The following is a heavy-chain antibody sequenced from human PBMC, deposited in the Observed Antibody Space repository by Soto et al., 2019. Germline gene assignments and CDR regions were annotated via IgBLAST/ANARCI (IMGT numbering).Heavy chain of an antibody. D-gene: IGHD3-16*01. J-gene: IGHJ4*02. CDR2: ISSSGSTI. V-gene: IGHV3-11*01. CDR1: GFTFSDYY. CDR3: ARDSVDSLYYFDY. Sequence: PGGSLRLSCAASGFTFSDYYMSWIRQAPGKGLEWVSYISSSGSTIYYADSVKGRFTISRDNAKNSLYLQMNSLRAEDTAVYYCARDSVDSLYYFDYWGQGTLVTVSS.